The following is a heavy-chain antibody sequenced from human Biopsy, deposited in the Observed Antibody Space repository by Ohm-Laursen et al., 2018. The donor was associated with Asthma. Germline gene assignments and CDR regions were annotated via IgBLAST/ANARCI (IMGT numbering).Heavy chain of an antibody. D-gene: IGHD5/OR15-5a*01. J-gene: IGHJ6*02. CDR2: TTWNSGSR. V-gene: IGHV3-9*01. CDR3: AKPLNTYNFYAYDV. Sequence: SLRLSCAASGFNFDDFAMHWVRQAPGKGLEWVAATTWNSGSRVYAVSVKGRFTISRDDAQNSLYLHMNGLKPEDTAVYYCAKPLNTYNFYAYDVWGQGTTVVVSS. CDR1: GFNFDDFA.